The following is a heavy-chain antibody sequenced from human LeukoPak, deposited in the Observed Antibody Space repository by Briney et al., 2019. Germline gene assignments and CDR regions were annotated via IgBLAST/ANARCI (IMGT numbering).Heavy chain of an antibody. D-gene: IGHD6-19*01. CDR2: FDPEDGET. Sequence: ATVKVSCKVSGYTLTELSMHWVRQAPGKGLEWMGGFDPEDGETIYAQKFQGRVTMTEDTSTDTAYMELSSLRSEDTAVYYCATASRSSGWYGPDYWGQGTLVTVSS. CDR1: GYTLTELS. V-gene: IGHV1-24*01. J-gene: IGHJ4*02. CDR3: ATASRSSGWYGPDY.